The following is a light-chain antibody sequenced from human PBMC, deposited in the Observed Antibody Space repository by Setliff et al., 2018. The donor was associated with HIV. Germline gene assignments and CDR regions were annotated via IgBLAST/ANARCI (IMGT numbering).Light chain of an antibody. CDR3: SSYTSSRTVV. J-gene: IGLJ2*01. CDR1: SSDVGAYNY. CDR2: NVS. V-gene: IGLV2-14*03. Sequence: QSVLTQPASVSGSPGQSITISCTGTSSDVGAYNYVSWYQQHPSKAPKFVIYNVSKRPSGVSNRFSGSKSGNTASLTISGLQAEDEADYYCSSYTSSRTVVFGGGTQLTVL.